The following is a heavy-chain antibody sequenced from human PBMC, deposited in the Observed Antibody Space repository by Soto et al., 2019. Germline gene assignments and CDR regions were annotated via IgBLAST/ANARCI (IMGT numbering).Heavy chain of an antibody. D-gene: IGHD6-13*01. J-gene: IGHJ6*03. CDR3: AREESSSGRGYHYYYYYYMDV. CDR2: IWYDGSNK. CDR1: GFTFSSYG. Sequence: QVQLVESGGGVVQPGRSLRLSCAASGFTFSSYGMHWVRQAPGTGLAWVAVIWYDGSNKYYADSVKGRFTISRDNSKNTLYLQMNSLRAEDTAVYYCAREESSSGRGYHYYYYYYMDVWGKGTTVTVSS. V-gene: IGHV3-33*01.